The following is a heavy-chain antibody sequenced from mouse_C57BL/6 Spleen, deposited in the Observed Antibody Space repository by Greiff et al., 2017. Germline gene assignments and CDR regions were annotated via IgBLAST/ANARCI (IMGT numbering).Heavy chain of an antibody. Sequence: QVQLQQSGAELAKPGASVKLSCKASGYTFTSYWMHWVKQRPGQGLEWIGYINPSSGYTKYNQKFKDKATVTADKSSSTAYMQLSSLTYEDSAVYYCARGDYDYDPAWFAYWGQGTLVTVSA. CDR1: GYTFTSYW. V-gene: IGHV1-7*01. CDR2: INPSSGYT. J-gene: IGHJ3*01. D-gene: IGHD2-4*01. CDR3: ARGDYDYDPAWFAY.